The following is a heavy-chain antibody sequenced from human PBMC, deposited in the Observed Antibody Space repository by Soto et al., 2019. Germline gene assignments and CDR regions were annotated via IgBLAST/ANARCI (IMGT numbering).Heavy chain of an antibody. J-gene: IGHJ3*02. CDR1: GDSITGGDYY. CDR3: ARVVHAFDI. Sequence: QVHLQEPGPGVVKPSQTLSLTCTVAGDSITGGDYYWSWIRQPPGKGLEWIGYIYYSGDTYYNPTLKSRVTISLGTTNKHFFLKLDSVTAADTAVYYCARVVHAFDIWGQGTMVTVSS. V-gene: IGHV4-30-4*01. CDR2: IYYSGDT.